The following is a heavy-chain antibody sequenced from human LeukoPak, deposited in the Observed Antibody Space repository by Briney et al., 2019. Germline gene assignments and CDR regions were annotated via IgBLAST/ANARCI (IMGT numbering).Heavy chain of an antibody. J-gene: IGHJ4*02. CDR3: ATDRGWRTSGYYLYYFEY. Sequence: TGGSLRLSCAASGFTFSSYWMNWVRQAPGKGLEWVASIKNDGSEIYYVDSVRGRYTISRDNTKNSLYLQMSSLRAEDTAVYYCATDRGWRTSGYYLYYFEYWGQGTLVTFSS. CDR2: IKNDGSEI. V-gene: IGHV3-7*01. CDR1: GFTFSSYW. D-gene: IGHD3-3*01.